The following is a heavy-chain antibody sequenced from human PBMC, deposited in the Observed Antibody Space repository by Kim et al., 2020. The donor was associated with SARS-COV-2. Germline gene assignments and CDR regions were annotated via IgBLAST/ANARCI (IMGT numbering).Heavy chain of an antibody. D-gene: IGHD6-6*01. CDR3: ARFGSSSPLYYYGMDV. CDR2: INHSGST. CDR1: GGSFSGYY. Sequence: SETLSLTCAVYGGSFSGYYWSWIRQPPGKGLEWIGEINHSGSTNYNPSLKSRVTISVDTSKNQFSLKLSSVTAADTAVYYCARFGSSSPLYYYGMDVWGQGTTVTVSS. J-gene: IGHJ6*02. V-gene: IGHV4-34*01.